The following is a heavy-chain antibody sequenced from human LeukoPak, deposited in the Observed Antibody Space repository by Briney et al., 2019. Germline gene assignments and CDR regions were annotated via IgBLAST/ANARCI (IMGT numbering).Heavy chain of an antibody. J-gene: IGHJ4*02. Sequence: GASVKVSCKASGYTFTSYYMHWVRQAPGQGLEWMGIINPSGGSTSYAQKFQGRVTMTRDTSTSTAYMELSSLRSEDTAVYYCARDREYYGSGSYLFDYWGQGTLVTVSS. V-gene: IGHV1-46*01. CDR1: GYTFTSYY. D-gene: IGHD3-10*01. CDR3: ARDREYYGSGSYLFDY. CDR2: INPSGGST.